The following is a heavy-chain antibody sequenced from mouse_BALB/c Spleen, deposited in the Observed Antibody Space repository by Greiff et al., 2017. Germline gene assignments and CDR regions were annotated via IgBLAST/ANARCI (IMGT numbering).Heavy chain of an antibody. D-gene: IGHD1-1*01. CDR2: IYPGDGDT. CDR1: GYTFTSYW. Sequence: VQLQQSGAELARPGASVKLSCKASGYTFTSYWMQWVKQRPGQGLEWIGAIYPGDGDTRYTQKFKGKATLTADKSSSTAYMQLSSLASEDSAVYYCARVLRYYAMDYWGQGTSVTVSS. CDR3: ARVLRYYAMDY. J-gene: IGHJ4*01. V-gene: IGHV1-87*01.